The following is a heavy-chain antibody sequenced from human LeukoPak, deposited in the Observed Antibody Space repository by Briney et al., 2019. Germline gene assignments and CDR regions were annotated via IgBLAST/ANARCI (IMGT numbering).Heavy chain of an antibody. Sequence: GGPLRLSCAASGFTFSSYSMNWVRQAPGKGLEWVSSISSSSSYIYYADSVKGRFTISRDNAKNSLYLQMNSLRAEGTAVYYCASPANGWFDPWGQGTLVTVSS. CDR3: ASPANGWFDP. CDR1: GFTFSSYS. V-gene: IGHV3-21*01. J-gene: IGHJ5*02. CDR2: ISSSSSYI.